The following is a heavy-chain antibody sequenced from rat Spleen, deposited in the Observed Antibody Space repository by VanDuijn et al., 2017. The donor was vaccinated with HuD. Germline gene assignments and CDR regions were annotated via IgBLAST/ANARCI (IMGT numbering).Heavy chain of an antibody. CDR3: AGDRHSPGVMDA. CDR1: GFSLTSYH. V-gene: IGHV2S12*01. Sequence: QVQLKESGPGLVQPSQTLSLTCTVSGFSLTSYHVTWVRHPPGKGLEWIAAIASVGSTHVNSALKSRLSISRDTSKRQVFLKMNSLQTEDTAIYFCAGDRHSPGVMDAWGQGASVTVSS. J-gene: IGHJ4*01. D-gene: IGHD1-4*01. CDR2: IASVGST.